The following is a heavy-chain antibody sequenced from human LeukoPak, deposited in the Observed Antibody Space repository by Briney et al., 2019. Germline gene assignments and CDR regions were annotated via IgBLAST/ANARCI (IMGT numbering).Heavy chain of an antibody. CDR1: GFTFSSYW. CDR2: INSDGSTT. J-gene: IGHJ5*01. CDR3: AGDRDYGDYVNWFDS. D-gene: IGHD4-17*01. V-gene: IGHV3-74*01. Sequence: GGSLRLSCAASGFTFSSYWMHWVRQTPGKGLLWVSRINSDGSTTSYADSVKGRFTISRDNAKNTLYLQMSSLRAEDTAVYYCAGDRDYGDYVNWFDSWGQGTLVTVSS.